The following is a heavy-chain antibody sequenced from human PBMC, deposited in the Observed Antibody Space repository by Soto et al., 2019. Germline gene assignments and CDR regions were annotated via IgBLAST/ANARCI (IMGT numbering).Heavy chain of an antibody. CDR2: IYSGGST. V-gene: IGHV3-66*01. Sequence: EVQLVESGGGLVQPGGSLRLSCAASGFTVSSNYMSWVRQAPGKGLEWVSVIYSGGSTYYADSVKGRFTISRDNSKNTPYLPMNSLRAEDTAVYYCARAQRGYYYDSSGYYLDYWGQGTLVTVSS. CDR3: ARAQRGYYYDSSGYYLDY. D-gene: IGHD3-22*01. CDR1: GFTVSSNY. J-gene: IGHJ4*02.